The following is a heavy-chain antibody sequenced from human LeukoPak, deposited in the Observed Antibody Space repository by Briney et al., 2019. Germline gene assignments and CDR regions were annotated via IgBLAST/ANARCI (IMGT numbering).Heavy chain of an antibody. CDR1: GFIFSNYG. CDR2: IPYDGSQN. Sequence: GGSLRLSCAASGFIFSNYGMHWVRQAPGKGLEWVAGIPYDGSQNSYADSVKGRFSISRDNSKSALYLQLSSLRPEDTAVYYCAREGRFKAQHLFDYWGQGTMVTVSS. D-gene: IGHD2-2*01. J-gene: IGHJ4*02. V-gene: IGHV3-30*19. CDR3: AREGRFKAQHLFDY.